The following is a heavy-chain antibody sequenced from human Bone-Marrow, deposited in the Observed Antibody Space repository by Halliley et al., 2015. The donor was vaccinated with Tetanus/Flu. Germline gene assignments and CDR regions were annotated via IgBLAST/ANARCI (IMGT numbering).Heavy chain of an antibody. CDR3: ARGFGGMDV. CDR2: ISSSGTT. CDR1: GASINGGGFY. V-gene: IGHV4-31*02. D-gene: IGHD3-16*01. Sequence: LRLSCTVSGASINGGGFYWSWIRQHPGKGLEWIGYISSSGTTCYNPSLRSPVIVSVDTSKNQFSLKLTSVTAADTAVYYCARGFGGMDVWGQGTTVTVSS. J-gene: IGHJ6*02.